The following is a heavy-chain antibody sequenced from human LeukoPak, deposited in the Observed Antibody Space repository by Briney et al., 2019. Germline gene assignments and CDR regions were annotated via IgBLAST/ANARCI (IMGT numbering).Heavy chain of an antibody. CDR2: IYSSGST. V-gene: IGHV4-59*01. D-gene: IGHD2-21*02. Sequence: SETLSLTCTVSGGSISSYYWSWIRQPPGKGLEWIGYIYSSGSTNYNPSLKSRITISVDTSKNQFSLKLSSVTAADTAVYYCARFAYCGGHCWYYFDYWGQGSLVTASS. CDR3: ARFAYCGGHCWYYFDY. J-gene: IGHJ4*02. CDR1: GGSISSYY.